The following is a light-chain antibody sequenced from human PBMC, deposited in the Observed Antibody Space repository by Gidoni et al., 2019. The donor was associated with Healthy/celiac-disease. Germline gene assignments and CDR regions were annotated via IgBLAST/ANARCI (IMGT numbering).Light chain of an antibody. V-gene: IGKV1-39*01. CDR3: QQSYSTPGLT. Sequence: DIQMTPATSSLSASVGDRFTITCRASQSISSYLNWYQQKPGKAPKLLLYAASSLQSGVPSRFSGSGSGTDFTLTISSLQPEDFATYYCQQSYSTPGLTFGGGTKVEIK. CDR2: AAS. CDR1: QSISSY. J-gene: IGKJ4*01.